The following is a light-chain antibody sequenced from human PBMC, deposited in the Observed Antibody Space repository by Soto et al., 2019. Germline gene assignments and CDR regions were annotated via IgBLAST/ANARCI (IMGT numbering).Light chain of an antibody. J-gene: IGLJ1*01. Sequence: QSVLTQPPSVSGAPWQRVTISCTGTSSNIGAGHAVHWYRQFPGAAPKLLIYGDTHRPSGVPDRFSGSKSATSASLVITGLQAEDEADYYCSSYAGSGSNYVFGTGTKVTVL. CDR2: GDT. V-gene: IGLV1-40*01. CDR3: SSYAGSGSNYV. CDR1: SSNIGAGHA.